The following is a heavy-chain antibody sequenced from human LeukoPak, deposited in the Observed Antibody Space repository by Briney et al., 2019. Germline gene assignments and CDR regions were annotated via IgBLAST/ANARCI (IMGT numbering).Heavy chain of an antibody. CDR2: IGSSSRYI. D-gene: IGHD2-15*01. CDR1: GFTVSSNY. J-gene: IGHJ3*02. CDR3: ARDCSSSAFDI. V-gene: IGHV3-21*01. Sequence: GGSLRLSCAASGFTVSSNYMSWVRQAPGKGLEWVSSIGSSSRYIYYADSVKGRFTISRDNDKNSVYLQMNSLRAEDTAVYYCARDCSSSAFDIWGQGTMVTVSS.